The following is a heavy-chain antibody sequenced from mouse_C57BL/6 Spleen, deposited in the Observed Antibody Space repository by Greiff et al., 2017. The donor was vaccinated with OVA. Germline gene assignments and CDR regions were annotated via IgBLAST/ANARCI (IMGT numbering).Heavy chain of an antibody. CDR2: INPNNGGT. D-gene: IGHD2-2*01. V-gene: IGHV1-26*01. CDR1: GYTFTDYY. Sequence: EVQLQQSGPELVKPGASVKISCKTSGYTFTDYYMNWVKQSHGKSLEWIGDINPNNGGTSYNQKFKGKATLNVDKSSSTSYMELRSLTSEDSAVYYCARGDYGYDDHFDYWGQGTTLTVSS. J-gene: IGHJ2*01. CDR3: ARGDYGYDDHFDY.